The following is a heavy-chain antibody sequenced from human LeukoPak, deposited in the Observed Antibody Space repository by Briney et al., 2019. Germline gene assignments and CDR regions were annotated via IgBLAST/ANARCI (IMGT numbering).Heavy chain of an antibody. Sequence: GGSLRLSCAASGFTFSSYSMNWVRQTPGKGLEWVGRIKQISNGGTTDYAAPVKDRFTISRDDSINTLYLQMNSLKTEDTAVYYCATGFSATSHDGYWGQGTLVTVSS. CDR2: IKQISNGGTT. CDR1: GFTFSSYS. V-gene: IGHV3-15*01. J-gene: IGHJ4*02. CDR3: ATGFSATSHDGY. D-gene: IGHD1-26*01.